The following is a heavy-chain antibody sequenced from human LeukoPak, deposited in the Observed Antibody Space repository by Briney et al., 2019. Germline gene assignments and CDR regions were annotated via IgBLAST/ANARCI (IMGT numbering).Heavy chain of an antibody. Sequence: GGSLRLSCAASGFTFSSYAMSWVRQAPGKGLEWVSAISGSGASTYYADSVKGRFTISRNNSKSTLYLQMNSLRAEDTAVYYCARGKYCTSTSCYNPVDYFEYWGQGTLVTVSS. V-gene: IGHV3-23*01. CDR2: ISGSGAST. D-gene: IGHD2-2*02. CDR3: ARGKYCTSTSCYNPVDYFEY. CDR1: GFTFSSYA. J-gene: IGHJ4*02.